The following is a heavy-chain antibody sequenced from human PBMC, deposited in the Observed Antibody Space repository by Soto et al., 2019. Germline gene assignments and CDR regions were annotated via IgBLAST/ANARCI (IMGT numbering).Heavy chain of an antibody. D-gene: IGHD4-17*01. J-gene: IGHJ5*02. CDR2: ISAYNGNT. CDR1: GYTFTSYG. V-gene: IGHV1-18*01. CDR3: ARSPWYGECAAYKWFDP. Sequence: GASVKVSCKASGYTFTSYGISWVRQAPGQGLEWMGWISAYNGNTNYAQKLQGRVTMTTDTSTSTAYMELRSLRSDDTAVYYCARSPWYGECAAYKWFDPWGQGTLVTVSS.